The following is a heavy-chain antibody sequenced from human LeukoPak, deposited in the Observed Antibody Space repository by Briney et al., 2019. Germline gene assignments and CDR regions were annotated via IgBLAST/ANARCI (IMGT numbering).Heavy chain of an antibody. J-gene: IGHJ4*02. CDR3: AKRASGSGTSLYYFDY. D-gene: IGHD3-10*01. Sequence: TGGSLRLSCAASGFTFSSYAMSWVRQAPGKGLEWVSVISNSAGSTFYAGSVKGRFTISRDNSKNTLYLQMNSLRAEDTAVYYCAKRASGSGTSLYYFDYWGQGTLVTVSS. V-gene: IGHV3-23*01. CDR1: GFTFSSYA. CDR2: ISNSAGST.